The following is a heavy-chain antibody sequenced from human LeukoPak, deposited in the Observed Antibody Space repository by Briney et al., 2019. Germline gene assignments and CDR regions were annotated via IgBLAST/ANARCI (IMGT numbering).Heavy chain of an antibody. J-gene: IGHJ4*02. V-gene: IGHV3-7*01. CDR2: IKQDGSEK. CDR1: GFTFSSYW. D-gene: IGHD2-2*02. CDR3: ARAIAAAIFRECYFDY. Sequence: QAGGSLRLSCAASGFTFSSYWMSWVRQAPGKGLEWVANIKQDGSEKYYVDSVKGRFTISRDNAKNSLYLQMNSLRAEDTAVYFCARAIAAAIFRECYFDYWGQGTLVTVSS.